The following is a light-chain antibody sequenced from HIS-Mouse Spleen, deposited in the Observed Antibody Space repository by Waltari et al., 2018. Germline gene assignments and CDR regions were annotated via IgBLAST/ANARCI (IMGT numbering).Light chain of an antibody. V-gene: IGKV3-20*01. CDR1: QSVSSSY. Sequence: EIVLTQSPGTLSLSPGERATLSCRASQSVSSSYLAWYQQKPGQAPGLLIYGASSRATGIPDRFSGSGSGTDFTLTISRLEPEDFAVYYCQQYGSSPRTFGQGTKVEIK. CDR2: GAS. J-gene: IGKJ1*01. CDR3: QQYGSSPRT.